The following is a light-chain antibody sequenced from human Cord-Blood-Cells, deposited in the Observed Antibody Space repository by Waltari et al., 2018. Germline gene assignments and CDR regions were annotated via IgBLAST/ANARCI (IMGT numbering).Light chain of an antibody. CDR2: AAS. V-gene: IGKV1-39*01. Sequence: IQMTQYPSSLSASVVDRLPITCAASKSISSYLNWYQQKPGKAPKLLIYAASSLQSGVPSRFSGSGSGTDFTLTISSLQPEDFAAYYCQQCYSTSITFGQGTRLEIK. J-gene: IGKJ5*01. CDR3: QQCYSTSIT. CDR1: KSISSY.